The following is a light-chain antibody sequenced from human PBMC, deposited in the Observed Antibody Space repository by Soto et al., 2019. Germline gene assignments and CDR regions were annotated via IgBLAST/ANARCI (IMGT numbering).Light chain of an antibody. V-gene: IGKV3-15*01. CDR2: GAS. CDR1: QSVSSN. CDR3: QHYNSWPLT. J-gene: IGKJ4*01. Sequence: EVVMTQSPATLSVSPGERATLSCRASQSVSSNLAWYQQKPGQAPRLLMFGASRGATGVPARFRGSGSGREFTLTISSLQSEDFAVYYCQHYNSWPLTFGGGTKVDI.